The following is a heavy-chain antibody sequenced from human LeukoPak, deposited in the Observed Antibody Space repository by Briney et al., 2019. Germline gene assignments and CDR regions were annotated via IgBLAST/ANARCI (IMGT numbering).Heavy chain of an antibody. CDR2: IGASGEST. D-gene: IGHD5-24*01. Sequence: GGSLRLSCAASGFTFSVAAMTWVRQAPGKGLEWASLIGASGESTYYADSVKGRFTISRDNSKNTLSLQMNSLRVEDTAMYFCAKDIQLSTWGLGTMVTVSS. J-gene: IGHJ3*01. CDR1: GFTFSVAA. V-gene: IGHV3-23*01. CDR3: AKDIQLST.